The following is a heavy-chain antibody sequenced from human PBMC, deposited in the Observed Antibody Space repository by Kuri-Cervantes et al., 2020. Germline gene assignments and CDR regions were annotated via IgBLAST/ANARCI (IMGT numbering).Heavy chain of an antibody. CDR1: GITVSSNY. CDR3: ARGPRKWYYFEY. V-gene: IGHV3-53*01. J-gene: IGHJ4*02. D-gene: IGHD2-15*01. CDR2: IYGGDNT. Sequence: ETLSLTCAASGITVSSNYMNWVRQAPGKGLEWVSVIYGGDNTYYADSVKGRFTISRDNSKNMVYLQMNSLRGEDTAVYYCARGPRKWYYFEYWGRGTLVTVS.